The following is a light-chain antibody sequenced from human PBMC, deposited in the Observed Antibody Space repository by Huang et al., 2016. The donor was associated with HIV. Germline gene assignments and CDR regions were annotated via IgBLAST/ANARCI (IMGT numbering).Light chain of an antibody. CDR1: PSISRW. CDR2: DAS. Sequence: DIQMTQSPSTLSASVGDRVTITCRASPSISRWLAWYQQKPGRAPKLMIYDASSLESGVPSRFSGSGSGTEFTLTISSLQPDNFATYYCQQYNALPLTFGQGTKVEIK. V-gene: IGKV1-5*01. CDR3: QQYNALPLT. J-gene: IGKJ1*01.